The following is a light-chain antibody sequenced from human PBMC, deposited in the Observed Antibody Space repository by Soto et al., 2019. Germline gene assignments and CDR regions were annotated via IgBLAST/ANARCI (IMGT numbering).Light chain of an antibody. J-gene: IGKJ4*01. V-gene: IGKV3-11*01. CDR1: QSLGTS. CDR3: QQRASWPLT. CDR2: RAS. Sequence: IVLIQSPATLSLSPGERAALSCWASQSLGTSLAWYQHRPGQAPRLLLYRASNRAAGIPARFSGSGYGTGFTLTISSLEPEDFGTYYCQQRASWPLTFGGGTKVEI.